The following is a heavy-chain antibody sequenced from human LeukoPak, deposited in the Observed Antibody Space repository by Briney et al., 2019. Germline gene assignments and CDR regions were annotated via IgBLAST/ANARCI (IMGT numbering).Heavy chain of an antibody. CDR1: GYSISSGYF. J-gene: IGHJ4*02. Sequence: SETLSLTCSVSGYSISSGYFWGWIRQPPGKGPEWIATTHHSGATYYNPSLKTRVTLSVDTSKNQVSLKMTSVTAADTAVYYCTREVWGSTFPDYWGQGTLVTVSS. CDR3: TREVWGSTFPDY. CDR2: THHSGAT. D-gene: IGHD7-27*01. V-gene: IGHV4-38-2*02.